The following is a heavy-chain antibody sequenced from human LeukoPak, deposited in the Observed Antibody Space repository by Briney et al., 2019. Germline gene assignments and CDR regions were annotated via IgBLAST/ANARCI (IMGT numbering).Heavy chain of an antibody. CDR3: TRNPDGRNWFDP. V-gene: IGHV3-74*01. CDR1: GFTFSHHW. D-gene: IGHD1-14*01. Sequence: GGALRLSCAASGFTFSHHWRHWLRQAPGKGRVWVSNISSDERSTTYVDCVKGRFTISRDKRKNTLYLQMTSLRVEDTAMYYCTRNPDGRNWFDPWGQGTLVTVSS. CDR2: ISSDERST. J-gene: IGHJ5*02.